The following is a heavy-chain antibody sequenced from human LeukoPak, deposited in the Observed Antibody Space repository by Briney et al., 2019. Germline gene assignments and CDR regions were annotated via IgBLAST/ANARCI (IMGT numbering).Heavy chain of an antibody. D-gene: IGHD3-10*01. CDR3: ARGPRWGYYGSGSYRSFYYYGMDV. Sequence: SETLSLTCTVSGGSISSYYWSWIRQPPGKRLEWIGYIYYSGSTNYNPSLKSRVTISVDTSKNQFSLKLSSVTAADTAVYYCARGPRWGYYGSGSYRSFYYYGMDVWGQGTTVTVSS. V-gene: IGHV4-59*01. J-gene: IGHJ6*02. CDR2: IYYSGST. CDR1: GGSISSYY.